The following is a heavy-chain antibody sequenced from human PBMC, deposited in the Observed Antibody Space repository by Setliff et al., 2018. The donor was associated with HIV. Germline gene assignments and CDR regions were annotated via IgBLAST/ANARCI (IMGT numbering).Heavy chain of an antibody. V-gene: IGHV4-38-2*02. Sequence: SETLSLTCAVSGYSISSGYYWGWIRQPPGKGLEWIGSIYHSGSTYNNPSLKSRVTISVDTSKNQFSLKLSSVTAADTAMYYCARDLKSGSYSPGAFDIWGQGTMVTVSS. CDR1: GYSISSGYY. D-gene: IGHD1-26*01. CDR3: ARDLKSGSYSPGAFDI. CDR2: IYHSGST. J-gene: IGHJ3*02.